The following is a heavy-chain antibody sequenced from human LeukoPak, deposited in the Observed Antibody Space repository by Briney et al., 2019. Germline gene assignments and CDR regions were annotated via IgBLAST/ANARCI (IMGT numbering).Heavy chain of an antibody. D-gene: IGHD3-3*01. J-gene: IGHJ4*02. CDR3: VRQAVIGATNRYFDS. CDR1: GGSISSSNYY. Sequence: SETLSLTCTVSGGSISSSNYYWGWIRQPPGKGLEWIGSIYYTGSTYYNPSLGSRVTTSVDTSNNQFSLRLSSVTATDTAVYYCVRQAVIGATNRYFDSWGQGTLVTVFS. CDR2: IYYTGST. V-gene: IGHV4-39*01.